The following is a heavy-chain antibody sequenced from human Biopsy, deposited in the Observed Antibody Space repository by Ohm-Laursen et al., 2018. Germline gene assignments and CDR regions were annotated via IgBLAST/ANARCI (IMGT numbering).Heavy chain of an antibody. Sequence: SLRLSCAASEFTFATYAMSWVRQGPEKGLEWVSVVTGSGRSTYYTDSVKGRFSISRDNSKNTLYLQMNSLRVEDTAVYYCAKGRSGGTGHGNWFDPWGQGTLVIVSS. CDR2: VTGSGRST. D-gene: IGHD3-10*01. CDR1: EFTFATYA. J-gene: IGHJ5*02. CDR3: AKGRSGGTGHGNWFDP. V-gene: IGHV3-23*01.